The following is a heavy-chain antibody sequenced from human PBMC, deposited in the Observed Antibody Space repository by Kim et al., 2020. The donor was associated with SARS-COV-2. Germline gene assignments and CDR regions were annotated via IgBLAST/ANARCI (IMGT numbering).Heavy chain of an antibody. CDR2: ISSSSSYI. CDR3: ASNGCSGGSCYHYYGMDV. V-gene: IGHV3-21*01. J-gene: IGHJ6*02. CDR1: GFTFSSYS. Sequence: GGSLRLSCAASGFTFSSYSMNWVRQAPGKGLEWVSSISSSSSYIYYADSVKGRFTISRDNAKNSLYLQMNSLRAEDTAVYYCASNGCSGGSCYHYYGMDVWGQGTTVTVS. D-gene: IGHD2-15*01.